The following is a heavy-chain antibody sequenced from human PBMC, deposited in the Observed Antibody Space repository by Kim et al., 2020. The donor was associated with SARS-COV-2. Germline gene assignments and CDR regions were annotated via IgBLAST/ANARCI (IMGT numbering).Heavy chain of an antibody. J-gene: IGHJ6*02. CDR3: ARDQAYSYGNYYYYYGMDF. CDR1: GFTFSSYE. V-gene: IGHV3-48*03. CDR2: ISSSGSTI. Sequence: GGSLRLSCAASGFTFSSYEMNWVRQAPGKGLEWVSYISSSGSTIYYADSVKGRFTISRDNAKNSLYLQMNSLRAEDTAVYYCARDQAYSYGNYYYYYGMDFWGQGTTVTVSS. D-gene: IGHD5-18*01.